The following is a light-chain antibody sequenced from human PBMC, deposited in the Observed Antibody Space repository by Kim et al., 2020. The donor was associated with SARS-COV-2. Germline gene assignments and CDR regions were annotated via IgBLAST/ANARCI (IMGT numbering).Light chain of an antibody. CDR2: GNS. CDR3: QSFDSRLTGWA. CDR1: SSNIGAGYK. V-gene: IGLV1-40*01. J-gene: IGLJ3*02. Sequence: QRITISCTGSSSNIGAGYKVHWYQQLPGTAPKLLIYGNSNRPSGVPDRFSGSNSGTSASLTITGLLAEDEADYYCQSFDSRLTGWAFGGGTQLTVL.